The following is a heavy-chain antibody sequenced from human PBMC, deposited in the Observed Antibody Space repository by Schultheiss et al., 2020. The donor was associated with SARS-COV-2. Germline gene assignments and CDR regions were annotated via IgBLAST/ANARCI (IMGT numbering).Heavy chain of an antibody. J-gene: IGHJ1*01. Sequence: GGSLRLSCAASGFTFSSYAMHWVRQAPGKGLEWVAVISYDGSNKYYADSVKGRFTISRDNSKNTLYLQMNSLRAEDTAVYYCARGYYYDSSGYYYAYFQHWGQGTLVTVSS. CDR3: ARGYYYDSSGYYYAYFQH. D-gene: IGHD3-22*01. CDR1: GFTFSSYA. CDR2: ISYDGSNK. V-gene: IGHV3-30*01.